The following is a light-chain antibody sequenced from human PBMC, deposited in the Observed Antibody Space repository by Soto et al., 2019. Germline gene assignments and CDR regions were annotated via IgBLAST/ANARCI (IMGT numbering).Light chain of an antibody. J-gene: IGKJ1*01. V-gene: IGKV1-5*01. CDR1: QSISSW. Sequence: IPLTLSPPSPSASVGDRVTITCRASQSISSWLAWYQQKPGKAPNLLIYAGSSLESGVPARFSGSGSGTEFTLTISSSQPDDFATYYCQQYNSYPRTFGQGTKVDIK. CDR2: AGS. CDR3: QQYNSYPRT.